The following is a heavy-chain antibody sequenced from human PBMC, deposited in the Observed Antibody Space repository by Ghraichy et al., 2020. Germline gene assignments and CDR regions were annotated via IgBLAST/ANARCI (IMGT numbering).Heavy chain of an antibody. V-gene: IGHV4-39*01. D-gene: IGHD3-22*01. CDR3: ARTKFDYYGPSWFDP. J-gene: IGHJ5*02. CDR1: GGSISSSSYY. CDR2: IYYSGST. Sequence: SETLSLTCTVSGGSISSSSYYWGWIRQPPGKGLEWIGSIYYSGSTYYNPSLKSRVTISVDTSKNQFSLKLSSVTAADTAVYYCARTKFDYYGPSWFDPWGQGTLVTVSS.